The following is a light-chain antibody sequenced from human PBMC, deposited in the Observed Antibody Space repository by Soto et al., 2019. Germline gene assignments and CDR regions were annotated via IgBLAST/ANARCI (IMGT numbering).Light chain of an antibody. V-gene: IGKV3-11*01. J-gene: IGKJ4*01. Sequence: ETVLTQSPATLSLSPGESATLSCRASQSVSSYLAWYQQKPGQAPRLLISDASNRATGIPARFSGSGSGTDFTLTITSLEPEDFAVYYCPQRSNWPLTFGGGTKVEFK. CDR2: DAS. CDR1: QSVSSY. CDR3: PQRSNWPLT.